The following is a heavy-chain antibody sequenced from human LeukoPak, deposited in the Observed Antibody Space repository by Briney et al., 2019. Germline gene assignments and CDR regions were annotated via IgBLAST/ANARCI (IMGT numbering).Heavy chain of an antibody. CDR3: ARLASYYYGSGSYSPYSDY. D-gene: IGHD3-10*01. Sequence: SQTLSLTCTVSGGSISSGDYYWSWVRQPPGKGLEWIGYIYYSGSTYYNPSLKSRVTISVDTSKNQFSLKLSSVTAADTAVYYCARLASYYYGSGSYSPYSDYWGQGTLVTVSS. J-gene: IGHJ4*02. CDR2: IYYSGST. V-gene: IGHV4-30-4*01. CDR1: GGSISSGDYY.